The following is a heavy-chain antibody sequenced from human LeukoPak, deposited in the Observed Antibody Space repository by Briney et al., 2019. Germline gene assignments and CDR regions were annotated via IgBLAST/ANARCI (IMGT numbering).Heavy chain of an antibody. V-gene: IGHV4-59*01. CDR3: ARVDSSSWYAIDY. J-gene: IGHJ4*02. CDR2: IYYSGST. Sequence: SETLSLTCAVYGGSFGGYYWSWIRQPPGKGLEWIGYIYYSGSTNYNPSLKSRVTISVDTSKNQFSLKLSSVTAADTAVYYCARVDSSSWYAIDYWGQGTLVTVSS. CDR1: GGSFGGYY. D-gene: IGHD6-13*01.